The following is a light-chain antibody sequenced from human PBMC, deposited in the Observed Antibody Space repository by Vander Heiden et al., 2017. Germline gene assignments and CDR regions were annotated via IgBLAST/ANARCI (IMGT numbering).Light chain of an antibody. CDR1: QIISQN. Sequence: EIVMTQSQATLSVSPGDRATLSCRASQIISQNLAWFQQKSGQAPKLLIYGATTRATGIPDRFSGGGSGTEFALTISSLQSEDFAVYYCQHYNIWPWNFGQGTKLELK. CDR3: QHYNIWPWN. CDR2: GAT. J-gene: IGKJ2*01. V-gene: IGKV3-15*01.